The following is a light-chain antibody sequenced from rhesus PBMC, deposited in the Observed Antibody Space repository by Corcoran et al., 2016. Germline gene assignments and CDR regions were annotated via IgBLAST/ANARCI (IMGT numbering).Light chain of an antibody. CDR3: QHGYGAQWT. V-gene: IGKV1-74*01. CDR1: ENVNKY. Sequence: DIQMTQSPSSLSASVGARVPITCRASENVNKYLDWSQQKPGKAPKLLIYKASTLPFGVPSRFSGSGSGTDYTITISSLQPEDVATYYCQHGYGAQWTFGQGTKVEIK. CDR2: KAS. J-gene: IGKJ1*01.